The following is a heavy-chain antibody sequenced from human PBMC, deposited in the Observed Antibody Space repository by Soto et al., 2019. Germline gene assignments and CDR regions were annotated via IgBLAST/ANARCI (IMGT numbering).Heavy chain of an antibody. CDR3: ARDASYYSLWSGYYPSRNGMDV. Sequence: QVQVVESGGGVVQPGRSLSLSCAASGFTFSSFGMHWVRQAPGKGLEWVSLIWYDGSKKSYGDSVKGRFTISRDNSRNMVYLQMNSLRADDTAVYYCARDASYYSLWSGYYPSRNGMDVWGQGTTVTVSS. CDR2: IWYDGSKK. V-gene: IGHV3-33*01. J-gene: IGHJ6*02. D-gene: IGHD3-3*01. CDR1: GFTFSSFG.